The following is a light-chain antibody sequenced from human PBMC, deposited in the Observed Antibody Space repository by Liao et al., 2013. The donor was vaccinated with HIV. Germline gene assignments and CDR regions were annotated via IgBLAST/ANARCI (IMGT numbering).Light chain of an antibody. CDR2: QDS. CDR1: KLGDNY. Sequence: SYELTQPPSVSVSPGQTASITCSGDKLGDNYACWYQQKPGQSPVLVIYQDSQRPSGIPERFSGSNSGNTATLTISGTQAMDEADYYCQAWDNSAAIFGGGTKLTVL. CDR3: QAWDNSAAI. V-gene: IGLV3-1*01. J-gene: IGLJ2*01.